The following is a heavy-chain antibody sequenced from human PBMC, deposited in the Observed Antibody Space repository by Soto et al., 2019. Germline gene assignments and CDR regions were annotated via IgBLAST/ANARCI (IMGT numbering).Heavy chain of an antibody. CDR2: VLQSGDGT. Sequence: EVQLLESGGGLVQPGGSLRLSCAASGFTFNNYAMTCVRQAPGKGPEWVSTVLQSGDGTFYADSVRSRFIISRDNSKDMLYLQMNSLRAEDTAVYQCVRDYYHISGSHYDIPLDSWGQGTLVTVSS. V-gene: IGHV3-23*01. J-gene: IGHJ4*02. CDR3: VRDYYHISGSHYDIPLDS. CDR1: GFTFNNYA. D-gene: IGHD3-10*01.